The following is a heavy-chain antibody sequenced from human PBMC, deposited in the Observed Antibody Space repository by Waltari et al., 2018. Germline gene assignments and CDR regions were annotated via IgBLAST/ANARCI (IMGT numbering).Heavy chain of an antibody. V-gene: IGHV5-51*01. CDR3: ARRPVTNGIEFDH. CDR1: GYTFTGHW. Sequence: EVQLVQSGAEVKKPGESLRISCKASGYTFTGHWIGWVRLLPGRGLEWVGVIYPGDSDVRYSPPLQGQVTISADKSVTTAYLQWSDLQASDSGIYYCARRPVTNGIEFDHWGQGTLVTVSS. J-gene: IGHJ4*02. CDR2: IYPGDSDV. D-gene: IGHD1-1*01.